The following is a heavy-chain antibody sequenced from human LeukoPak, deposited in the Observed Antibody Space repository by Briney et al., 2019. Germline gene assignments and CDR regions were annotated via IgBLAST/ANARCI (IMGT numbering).Heavy chain of an antibody. J-gene: IGHJ4*02. D-gene: IGHD6-13*01. Sequence: SETLSLTCTVSGGSISSSSYYWGWIRQPPGKGLEWIGSIYYSGSTYYNPSLKSRVTISVDTSKNQFSLKLSSVTAVDTAVYYCAAKVRQLVIPTDYWGQGTLVTVSS. V-gene: IGHV4-39*07. CDR2: IYYSGST. CDR1: GGSISSSSYY. CDR3: AAKVRQLVIPTDY.